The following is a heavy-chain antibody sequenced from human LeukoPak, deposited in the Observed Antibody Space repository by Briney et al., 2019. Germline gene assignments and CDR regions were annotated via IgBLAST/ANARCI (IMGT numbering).Heavy chain of an antibody. CDR2: ISYDGSNK. J-gene: IGHJ4*02. CDR1: GFTFRSYA. CDR3: ARSYVRGWYEVGGIDY. D-gene: IGHD6-19*01. Sequence: GRSLGLSCAASGFTFRSYAMHWVRQAPGKGLDWVAVISYDGSNKYYADSVKGRFTISRDNSKNTLYLQMNSLRAEDTAVYYCARSYVRGWYEVGGIDYWGQGTLVTVSS. V-gene: IGHV3-30-3*01.